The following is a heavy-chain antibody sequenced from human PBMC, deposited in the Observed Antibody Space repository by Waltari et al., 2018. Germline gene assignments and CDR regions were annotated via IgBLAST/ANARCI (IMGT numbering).Heavy chain of an antibody. V-gene: IGHV3-30*18. D-gene: IGHD6-19*01. CDR3: AKDLGGWYVRY. Sequence: VQLVESGGGVVQPGRSLRLSCAASGFTFSSYGMHWVRQAPGKGLEWVAVIWYDGSNKYYADSVKGRFTISRDNSKNTLYLQMNSLRAEDTAMYYCAKDLGGWYVRYWGQGTLVTVSS. CDR2: IWYDGSNK. CDR1: GFTFSSYG. J-gene: IGHJ4*02.